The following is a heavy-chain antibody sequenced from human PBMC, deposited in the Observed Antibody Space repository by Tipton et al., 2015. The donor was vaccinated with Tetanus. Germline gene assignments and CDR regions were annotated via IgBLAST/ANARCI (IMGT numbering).Heavy chain of an antibody. D-gene: IGHD2-2*01. CDR2: VYYSGTT. CDR1: GDSVTIGTYY. CDR3: ARRSYCSSSRCFDASDL. J-gene: IGHJ3*01. Sequence: TLSLTCIVSGDSVTIGTYYWGWIRQPPGKGLEWIGSVYYSGTTYYNASLESRVTISIDTSKRQISMRLTSVTAADTAVYYCARRSYCSSSRCFDASDLWGQGTMVTVSS. V-gene: IGHV4-39*01.